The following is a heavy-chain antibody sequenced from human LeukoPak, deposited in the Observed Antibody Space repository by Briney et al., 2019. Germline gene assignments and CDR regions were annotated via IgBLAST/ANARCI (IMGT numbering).Heavy chain of an antibody. CDR2: ISYDGSNK. V-gene: IGHV3-30*04. Sequence: GGSLRLSCAASGFTFSSYAMHWVRQAPGKGLEWVAVISYDGSNKYYADSVKGRFTIFRDNSKNTLYLQMNSLRAEDTAVYYCVSVRASIVGTTWFDYWGQGTLVTVSS. D-gene: IGHD1-26*01. CDR1: GFTFSSYA. CDR3: VSVRASIVGTTWFDY. J-gene: IGHJ4*02.